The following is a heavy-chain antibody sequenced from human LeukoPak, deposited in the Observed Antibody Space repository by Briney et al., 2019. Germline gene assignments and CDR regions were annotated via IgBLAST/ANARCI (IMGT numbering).Heavy chain of an antibody. CDR1: GGSISSYY. J-gene: IGHJ4*02. CDR2: IYYSGST. V-gene: IGHV4-59*08. CDR3: ARGEDYGDSLYFDY. D-gene: IGHD4-17*01. Sequence: PSETPSLTCTVSGGSISSYYWSWIRQPPGKGLEWIGYIYYSGSTNYNPSLKSRVTISVDTSKNQFSLKLSSVTAADTAVYYCARGEDYGDSLYFDYWGQGTLVTVSS.